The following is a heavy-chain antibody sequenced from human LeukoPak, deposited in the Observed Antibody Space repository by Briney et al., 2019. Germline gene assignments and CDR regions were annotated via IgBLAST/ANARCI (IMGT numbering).Heavy chain of an antibody. CDR2: IYPGDSDT. V-gene: IGHV5-51*01. D-gene: IGHD3-10*01. CDR1: GYTFTSSW. Sequence: GESLKISCKGSGYTFTSSWIGWVRQMSGKGLEWMGIIYPGDSDTRYSPSFQGQVTISADKSISTAYLQWSSLKASDTAMYYCARVAKYYYGSGSYRPHYFDYWGQGTLVTVSS. CDR3: ARVAKYYYGSGSYRPHYFDY. J-gene: IGHJ4*02.